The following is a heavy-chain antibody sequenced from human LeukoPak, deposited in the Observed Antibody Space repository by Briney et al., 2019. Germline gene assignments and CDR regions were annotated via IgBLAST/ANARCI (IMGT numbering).Heavy chain of an antibody. CDR2: IYYSGST. V-gene: IGHV4-38-2*02. CDR3: ARGQARLAWFDP. J-gene: IGHJ5*02. Sequence: SETLSLTRTVSGYSISSGYYWGWIRPPPGKGLEWIGSIYYSGSTYYNPSLKSRVTISVDTSKNQFSLKLRSVTAADTAVYYCARGQARLAWFDPWGQGTLVTASS. D-gene: IGHD6-19*01. CDR1: GYSISSGYY.